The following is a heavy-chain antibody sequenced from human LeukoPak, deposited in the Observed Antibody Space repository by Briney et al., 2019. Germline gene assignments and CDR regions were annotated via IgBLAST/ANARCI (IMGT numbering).Heavy chain of an antibody. D-gene: IGHD6-13*01. CDR3: ARGFSSSWSYFEN. CDR1: GGTFRSKA. J-gene: IGHJ4*02. Sequence: ASVKVSCKASGGTFRSKAINWVRQARGQGLEWMGGIIPLLNTSIYAQKFQGRVTIITDESATTADMELNSLRSEDTAVYFCARGFSSSWSYFENWGQGTLVTVSS. CDR2: IIPLLNTS. V-gene: IGHV1-69*05.